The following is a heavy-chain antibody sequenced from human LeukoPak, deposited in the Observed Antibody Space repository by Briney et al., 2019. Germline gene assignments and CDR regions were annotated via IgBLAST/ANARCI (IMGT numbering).Heavy chain of an antibody. V-gene: IGHV3-23*01. CDR3: ATQWGITIFGVVIW. Sequence: QTGGSLRLSCAASGFTFSSYAMSWVRQAPGKGLEWVSAISGSGGSTYYADSVKGRFTISRDNSKNTLYLQMNSLRAEDTAVYYCATQWGITIFGVVIWWGQGTLVTVSS. D-gene: IGHD3-3*01. CDR1: GFTFSSYA. J-gene: IGHJ4*02. CDR2: ISGSGGST.